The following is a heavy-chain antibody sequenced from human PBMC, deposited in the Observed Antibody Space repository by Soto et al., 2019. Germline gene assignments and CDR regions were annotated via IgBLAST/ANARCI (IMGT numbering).Heavy chain of an antibody. CDR1: GFSLSTSGVG. CDR3: AHKGDGYRVFKH. J-gene: IGHJ4*01. V-gene: IGHV2-5*02. CDR2: IYWDDDK. Sequence: QITLKESGPPLVKPTQTLTLTCTFSGFSLSTSGVGVGWIRQAPGRALEWLALIYWDDDKRYSPSLKSKLTITKDTSKNQVVLTMTNMDPVDTATYYCAHKGDGYRVFKHWGLGALVAVSS. D-gene: IGHD5-12*01.